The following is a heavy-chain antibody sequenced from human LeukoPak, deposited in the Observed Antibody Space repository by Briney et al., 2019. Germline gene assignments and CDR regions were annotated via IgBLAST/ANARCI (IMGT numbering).Heavy chain of an antibody. D-gene: IGHD6-13*01. Sequence: GGSLRLSCAASGFTFSRSAMTWVRQTPGKGLDRVSSISSSGNTYSADSVKGRFTISRDNSKNMLYLQMNSLRAADTAVYYCVKGRISDDGLDFWGQGTLVTVSS. CDR3: VKGRISDDGLDF. J-gene: IGHJ4*02. CDR2: ISSSGNT. V-gene: IGHV3-23*01. CDR1: GFTFSRSA.